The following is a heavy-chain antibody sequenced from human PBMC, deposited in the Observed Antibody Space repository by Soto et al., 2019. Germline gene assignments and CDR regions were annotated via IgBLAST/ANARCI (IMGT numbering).Heavy chain of an antibody. D-gene: IGHD3-10*01. V-gene: IGHV4-59*08. J-gene: IGHJ3*02. Sequence: QVQLQESGPGLVKTSETLSLTCTVSGGSISSYDWSWIRQPPGKGLEWIGYVYHSGSTNYSPSLNSRVSILMDTSKNQFSLKVRSVTAADTAVYYCARHGGITLVRGVLTAFDIWGQGTMLTVSS. CDR1: GGSISSYD. CDR2: VYHSGST. CDR3: ARHGGITLVRGVLTAFDI.